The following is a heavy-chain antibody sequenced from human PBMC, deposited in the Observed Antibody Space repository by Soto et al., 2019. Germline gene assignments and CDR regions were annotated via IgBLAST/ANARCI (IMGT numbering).Heavy chain of an antibody. D-gene: IGHD2-15*01. J-gene: IGHJ4*02. CDR2: IYTSGST. CDR1: GVSISNSSYY. Sequence: SETLSLTCTVSGVSISNSSYYWGWIRRPPGKGLEWIGTIYTSGSTNYNPSLKSRVTMSVDTSKNQFSLKLSSVTAADTAVYYCARESAPRYCGGGSCYVADWGQGTLVTVSS. CDR3: ARESAPRYCGGGSCYVAD. V-gene: IGHV4-39*07.